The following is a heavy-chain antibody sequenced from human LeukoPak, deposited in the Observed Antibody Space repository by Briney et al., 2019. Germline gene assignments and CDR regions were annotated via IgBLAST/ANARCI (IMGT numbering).Heavy chain of an antibody. CDR3: AKDSNWGSDYYFDY. V-gene: IGHV3-23*01. CDR1: GFTFSSYA. CDR2: ISGSGGST. Sequence: GGSLRLSCAASGFTFSSYAMSWVRQAPGKGLEWVSAISGSGGSTYYADSVKGRFTISRDNSKNTLYLQMNSLRAEDTAVYYRAKDSNWGSDYYFDYWGQGTLVTVSS. D-gene: IGHD7-27*01. J-gene: IGHJ4*02.